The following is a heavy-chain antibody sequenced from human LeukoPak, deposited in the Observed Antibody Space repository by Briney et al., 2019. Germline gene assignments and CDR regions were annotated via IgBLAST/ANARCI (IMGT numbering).Heavy chain of an antibody. CDR3: ARDGYSSGWYSRFFDY. V-gene: IGHV3-30-3*01. CDR2: ISYDGSNK. Sequence: PGRSLRLSCGASGFTFSSYAMHWVRQAPGKGLEWVAVISYDGSNKYYADSVEGRFTISRDNSKNTLYLQMNSLRAEDTAVYYCARDGYSSGWYSRFFDYWGQGTLVTVSS. D-gene: IGHD6-19*01. J-gene: IGHJ4*02. CDR1: GFTFSSYA.